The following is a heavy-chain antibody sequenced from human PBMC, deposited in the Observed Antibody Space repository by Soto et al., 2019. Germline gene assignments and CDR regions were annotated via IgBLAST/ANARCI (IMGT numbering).Heavy chain of an antibody. D-gene: IGHD3-22*01. CDR1: GFTFSSYG. J-gene: IGHJ4*02. V-gene: IGHV3-30*18. Sequence: GGSLRLSCAASGFTFSSYGMHWVRQAPGKGLEWVAVISYDGSNKYYADSVKGRFTISRDNSKNTLYLQMNSLRAEDTAVYYCAKVYYDSSGYYPEWGQGTLVTVSS. CDR3: AKVYYDSSGYYPE. CDR2: ISYDGSNK.